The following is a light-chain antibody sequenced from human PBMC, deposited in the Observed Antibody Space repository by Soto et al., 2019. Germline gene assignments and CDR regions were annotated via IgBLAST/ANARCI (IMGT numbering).Light chain of an antibody. CDR1: QSVLYSSNNKNY. CDR3: QQYYSTPRT. Sequence: DIVMTQSPDSLAVSLGERATINCKSSQSVLYSSNNKNYLAWYQQKLGQPPTLLIYWVSTRESGVPDRFSGSGSGTDFTLTISSLQAEDVAVYYCQQYYSTPRTFGQGTKVEIK. J-gene: IGKJ1*01. CDR2: WVS. V-gene: IGKV4-1*01.